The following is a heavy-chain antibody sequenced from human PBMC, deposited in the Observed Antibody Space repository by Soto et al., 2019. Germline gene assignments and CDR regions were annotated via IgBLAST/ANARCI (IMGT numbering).Heavy chain of an antibody. CDR2: IYYSGST. CDR1: GGTIRSWY. J-gene: IGHJ4*02. CDR3: ARRYGSAIDY. Sequence: SETLSLTCTVSGGTIRSWYWSWIRQPPGKGLEWIGYIYYSGSTNCNPSLKSRVTISVDTSKNQFSLKLSSVTAADTAVYYCARRYGSAIDYWGQGTLVTVSS. V-gene: IGHV4-59*08. D-gene: IGHD1-26*01.